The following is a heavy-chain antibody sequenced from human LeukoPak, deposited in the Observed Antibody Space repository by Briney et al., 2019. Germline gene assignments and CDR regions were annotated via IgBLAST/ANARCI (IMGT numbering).Heavy chain of an antibody. J-gene: IGHJ4*02. D-gene: IGHD1-26*01. V-gene: IGHV3-23*01. CDR1: GFTFSTYW. Sequence: GGSLRLSCSASGFTFSTYWMSWVRQAPGKGLEWVSTISGGGGSTYYADSVKGRFTISRDNSKNTLYLQVNSLRAEDTAVYYCAKGGKWDVTPFDYWGQGTLVTVSS. CDR2: ISGGGGST. CDR3: AKGGKWDVTPFDY.